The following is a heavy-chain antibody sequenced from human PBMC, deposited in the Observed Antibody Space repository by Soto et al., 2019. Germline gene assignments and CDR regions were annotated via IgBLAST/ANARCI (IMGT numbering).Heavy chain of an antibody. CDR3: AKCTPHGVAATPEHDY. V-gene: IGHV3-23*01. CDR1: GFTFSSYA. J-gene: IGHJ4*02. D-gene: IGHD2-15*01. CDR2: ISGSGGST. Sequence: GSLRLSCAASGFTFSSYAMSWVRQAPGKGLEWVSAISGSGGSTYYADSVKGRFTISRDNSKNTLYLQMNSLRAEDTAVYYCAKCTPHGVAATPEHDYWGQGTLVTVSS.